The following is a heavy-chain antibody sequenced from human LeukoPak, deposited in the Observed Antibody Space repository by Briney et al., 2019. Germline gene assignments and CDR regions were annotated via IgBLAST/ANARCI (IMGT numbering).Heavy chain of an antibody. V-gene: IGHV3-7*03. CDR1: GFTFSSYW. CDR2: IKQDGSER. J-gene: IGHJ4*02. D-gene: IGHD3-10*01. Sequence: GGSLRLSCAASGFTFSSYWMSWVRQAPGKGLEWVANIKQDGSERQYVDSVKGRFSISRDNTKGSLFLQLNSLRAEDTAVYYCARGGWFDTYYFDYWGQGTLVTVSS. CDR3: ARGGWFDTYYFDY.